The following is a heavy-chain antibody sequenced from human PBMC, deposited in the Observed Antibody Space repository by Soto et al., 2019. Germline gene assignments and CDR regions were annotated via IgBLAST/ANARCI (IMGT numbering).Heavy chain of an antibody. CDR2: ISHLENT. J-gene: IGHJ4*02. V-gene: IGHV4-30-2*01. D-gene: IGHD5-12*01. Sequence: LRLSCAASGFTFSSRAMSWVRQAPGKGLEWIGYISHLENTYLHPSFKSRLTMSIDRTRNQFSLKLSSVTAADMAVYYCARGGGYDSFDYWGQGVLVTVSS. CDR3: ARGGGYDSFDY. CDR1: GFTFSSRA.